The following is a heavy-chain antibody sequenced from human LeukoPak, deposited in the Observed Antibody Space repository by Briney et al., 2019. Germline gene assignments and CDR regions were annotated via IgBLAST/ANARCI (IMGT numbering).Heavy chain of an antibody. Sequence: PGRSLRLSCAASGFTLSSYGMHWVRQAPGKGLEWVAVISYDGSNKYYADSVKGRFTISRDNSKNTLYLQMNSLRAEDTAVYYCAKGVAYYGSGSYSYWGQGTLVTVSS. D-gene: IGHD3-10*01. CDR3: AKGVAYYGSGSYSY. CDR2: ISYDGSNK. J-gene: IGHJ4*02. CDR1: GFTLSSYG. V-gene: IGHV3-30*18.